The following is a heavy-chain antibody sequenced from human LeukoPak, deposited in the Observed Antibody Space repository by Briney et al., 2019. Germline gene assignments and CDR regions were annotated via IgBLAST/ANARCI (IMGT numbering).Heavy chain of an antibody. CDR3: AGERSITGDYYGLDV. Sequence: ISHGGTNKYYADSVKGRFTISRDNSKNTLYLQMNSLRAEDTAVYHCAGERSITGDYYGLDVWGQGTTVTVSS. CDR2: ISHGGTNK. J-gene: IGHJ6*02. D-gene: IGHD6-6*01. V-gene: IGHV3-30-3*01.